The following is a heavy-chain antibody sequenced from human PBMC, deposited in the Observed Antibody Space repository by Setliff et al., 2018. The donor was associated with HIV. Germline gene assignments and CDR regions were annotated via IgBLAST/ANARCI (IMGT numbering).Heavy chain of an antibody. D-gene: IGHD3-3*01. CDR2: IYTSGST. CDR3: ARDTNLLDYNFWSGYSRGWFDP. J-gene: IGHJ5*02. V-gene: IGHV4-61*02. Sequence: PSETLSLTCTVSGGSINSGTYYWSWIRQPAGKGLEWIGRIYTSGSTNYNPSLKSRVIISVDTSKNQFSLKLSSVTAADTAVCYCARDTNLLDYNFWSGYSRGWFDPWGQGTLVTVSS. CDR1: GGSINSGTYY.